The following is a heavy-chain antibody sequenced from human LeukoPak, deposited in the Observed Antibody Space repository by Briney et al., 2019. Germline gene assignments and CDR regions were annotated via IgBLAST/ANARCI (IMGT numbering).Heavy chain of an antibody. CDR1: GFTFSNAW. CDR3: TTSYYYYVGGSYSYQKYYFDY. Sequence: GGSLRLSCAASGFTFSNAWMSWVRQAPGKGLEWVGRIKSKTDVRTTAYAAQVRVRFTIARAESTMTLYLQINRPKTAATTYYYCTTSYYYYVGGSYSYQKYYFDYWGQGTLVTVSS. J-gene: IGHJ4*02. V-gene: IGHV3-15*01. D-gene: IGHD3-16*02. CDR2: IKSKTDVRTT.